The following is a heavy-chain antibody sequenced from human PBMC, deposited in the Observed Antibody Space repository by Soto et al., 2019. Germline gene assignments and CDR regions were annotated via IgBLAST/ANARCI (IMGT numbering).Heavy chain of an antibody. V-gene: IGHV3-74*01. CDR3: ARVSTDVHSSSWDYGMDV. D-gene: IGHD6-13*01. Sequence: PGGSLRLSXAASGFTFSSYWMHWVRQAPGKGLVWVSRINSDGSSTSYADSVKGRFTISRDNAKNTLYLQMNSLRAEDTAVYYCARVSTDVHSSSWDYGMDVWGQGTTVTVSS. J-gene: IGHJ6*02. CDR1: GFTFSSYW. CDR2: INSDGSST.